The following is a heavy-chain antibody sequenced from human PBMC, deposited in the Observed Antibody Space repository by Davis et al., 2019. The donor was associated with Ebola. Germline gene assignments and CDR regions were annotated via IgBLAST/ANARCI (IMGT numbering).Heavy chain of an antibody. D-gene: IGHD5-18*01. J-gene: IGHJ4*02. CDR3: AREGYSYGDY. V-gene: IGHV3-11*06. Sequence: GGSLRLSCAASGFTFSDSSMSWIRQAPGRGLEWVSDITRDSSHTRYADSVRGRFTISRDNAKNTLYLQMNSLRAEDTAVYYCAREGYSYGDYWGQGTLVTVSS. CDR2: ITRDSSHT. CDR1: GFTFSDSS.